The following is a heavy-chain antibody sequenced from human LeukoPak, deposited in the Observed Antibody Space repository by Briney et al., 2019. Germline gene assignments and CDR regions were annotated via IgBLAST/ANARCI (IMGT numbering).Heavy chain of an antibody. V-gene: IGHV4-4*07. CDR1: GGSISSYY. Sequence: TSETLSLTCTVSGGSISSYYWSWIRQPAGKGLEWIGRIYTSGSTNYNPSLKSRVTMSVDTSKNQFSLKLSSVTAADTAVYYCARDRSSRWLAKQIDYWGQGTLVTVSS. CDR3: ARDRSSRWLAKQIDY. D-gene: IGHD6-19*01. CDR2: IYTSGST. J-gene: IGHJ4*02.